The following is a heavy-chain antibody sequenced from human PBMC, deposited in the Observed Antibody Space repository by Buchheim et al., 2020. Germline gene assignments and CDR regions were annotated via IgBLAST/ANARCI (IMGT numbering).Heavy chain of an antibody. D-gene: IGHD2-21*02. CDR3: ARSEGDHYYYYYYGMDV. CDR1: GGSISSSSYY. Sequence: QLQLQESGPGLVKPSETLSLTCTVSGGSISSSSYYWGWIRQPPGKGLEWIGSIYYSGSTYYNPSLQSRVTLSVDTSKNQFSLKLSSVTAADTAVYYCARSEGDHYYYYYYGMDVWGQGTT. V-gene: IGHV4-39*01. CDR2: IYYSGST. J-gene: IGHJ6*02.